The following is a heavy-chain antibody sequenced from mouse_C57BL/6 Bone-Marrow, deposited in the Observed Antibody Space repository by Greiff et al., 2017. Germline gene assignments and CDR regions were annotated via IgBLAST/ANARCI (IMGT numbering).Heavy chain of an antibody. J-gene: IGHJ2*01. CDR2: ISNGGGST. CDR1: GFTFSDYY. V-gene: IGHV5-12*01. CDR3: ARHIYYGNYVDY. D-gene: IGHD2-1*01. Sequence: EVQLQQSGGGLVQPGGSLKLSCAASGFTFSDYYMYWVRQTPEKRLEWVAYISNGGGSTYYPDTVKGRFTISRDNAKNTLYLQMSRLKSEDTAMYYCARHIYYGNYVDYWGQGTTLTVSS.